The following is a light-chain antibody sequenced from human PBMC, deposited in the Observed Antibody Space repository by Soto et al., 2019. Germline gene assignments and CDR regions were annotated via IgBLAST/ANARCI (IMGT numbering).Light chain of an antibody. Sequence: QSVLTQPASVSGSPGQSITISCTGTSSDVGGYNYVSWYQQHPGKAPKLMIYEVSNRPSGVSTPFSGSKSGNTASLTISGLQAEDEADYYCSSYTSSSTSLDVFGTGTKLTVL. CDR1: SSDVGGYNY. V-gene: IGLV2-14*01. J-gene: IGLJ1*01. CDR2: EVS. CDR3: SSYTSSSTSLDV.